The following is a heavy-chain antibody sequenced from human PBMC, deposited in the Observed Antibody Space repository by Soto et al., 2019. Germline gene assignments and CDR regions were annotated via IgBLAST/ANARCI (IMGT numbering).Heavy chain of an antibody. D-gene: IGHD6-6*01. Sequence: SETLSLTCTVSGGSISSYYWSWIRQPPGKGLEWIGYIYYSGSTNYNSSLKSRLTISVDTSKNQFSLKLSSVTAADTAVYYCARVGSSIATRPFDYWGQGTLVTVSS. CDR2: IYYSGST. J-gene: IGHJ4*02. V-gene: IGHV4-59*08. CDR3: ARVGSSIATRPFDY. CDR1: GGSISSYY.